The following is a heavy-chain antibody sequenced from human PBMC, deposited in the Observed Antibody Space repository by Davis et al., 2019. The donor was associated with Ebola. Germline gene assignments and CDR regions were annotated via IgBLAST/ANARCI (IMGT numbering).Heavy chain of an antibody. V-gene: IGHV1-18*04. CDR3: ARDRHQLTGAGFGTYDY. Sequence: ASVKVSCKASGYTFTSYGLSWVRQAPGQGLEWMGWISAYNGNTNYAQKLQGRVTMSTDTSTSTAYMELRSLRSDDTAVYYCARDRHQLTGAGFGTYDYWGQGTLVTVSS. J-gene: IGHJ4*02. D-gene: IGHD2-2*01. CDR2: ISAYNGNT. CDR1: GYTFTSYG.